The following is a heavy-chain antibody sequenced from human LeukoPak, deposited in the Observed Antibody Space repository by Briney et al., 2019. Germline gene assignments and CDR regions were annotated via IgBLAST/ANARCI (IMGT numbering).Heavy chain of an antibody. V-gene: IGHV4-39*01. CDR3: AAVASTTYYYYMDV. CDR2: IYYSGTT. Sequence: SETLSLTCSASGGSISSRSYYWGWIRQPPGKGLEWIGSIYYSGTTQYNASLKSRDTISVDTSKNQFSLEMSSVTAADTAVYYCAAVASTTYYYYMDVWGKGTTVTVSS. D-gene: IGHD1-1*01. CDR1: GGSISSRSYY. J-gene: IGHJ6*03.